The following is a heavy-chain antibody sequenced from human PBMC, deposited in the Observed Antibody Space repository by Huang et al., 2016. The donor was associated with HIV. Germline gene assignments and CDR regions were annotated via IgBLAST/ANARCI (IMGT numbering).Heavy chain of an antibody. V-gene: IGHV1-3*01. Sequence: QVQLVQSGAEVKKPGASVKVSCKASGYSFTTYALHWVRQAPGHRLEWMGWINPGNGNTNYSQKFQGRVTITRDTSASTVYMEVSSLTFEDTAVYYCAREFVIFGAPLWPAYWGQGTLISVFS. CDR1: GYSFTTYA. CDR3: AREFVIFGAPLWPAY. CDR2: INPGNGNT. D-gene: IGHD2-21*01. J-gene: IGHJ4*02.